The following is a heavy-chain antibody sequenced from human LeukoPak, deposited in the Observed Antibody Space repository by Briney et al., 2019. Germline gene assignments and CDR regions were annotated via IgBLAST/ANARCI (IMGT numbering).Heavy chain of an antibody. J-gene: IGHJ4*02. CDR1: GFTLSSSS. V-gene: IGHV3-30*18. CDR2: ISYDGSNK. CDR3: AKDAGYSSSWSLGY. Sequence: GGSLRLSCAASGFTLSSSSMNWVRQAPGKGLEWVAVISYDGSNKYYADSVKGRYTISRDNSKNTLYLQMNSLRAEDTAVYYCAKDAGYSSSWSLGYWGQGTLVTVSS. D-gene: IGHD6-13*01.